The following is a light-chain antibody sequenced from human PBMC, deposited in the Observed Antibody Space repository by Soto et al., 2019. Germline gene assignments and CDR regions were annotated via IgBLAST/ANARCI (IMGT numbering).Light chain of an antibody. J-gene: IGKJ2*01. Sequence: DVVLTQSPDSLPVSLGERATINSKSSQSLLYSSNNKNYLAWYQQNPGQPPKLLIYWASTRESGVPDRFSGSGSGTDFTLTISGLQAEDLAVYYCQQYYNTPYTFGQGTKLEIK. CDR2: WAS. CDR3: QQYYNTPYT. CDR1: QSLLYSSNNKNY. V-gene: IGKV4-1*01.